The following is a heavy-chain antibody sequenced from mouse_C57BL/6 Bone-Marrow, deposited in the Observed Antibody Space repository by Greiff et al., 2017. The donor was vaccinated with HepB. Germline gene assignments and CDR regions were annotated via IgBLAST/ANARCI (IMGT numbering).Heavy chain of an antibody. Sequence: VKLQQSGAELVKPGASVKMSCKASGYTFTSYWITWVKQRPGQGLEWIGDIYPGSGSTNYNEKFKSKATLTVDTSSSTAYMQLSSLTSEDSAVYYCARSGGKDWFAYWGQGTLVTVSA. CDR3: ARSGGKDWFAY. CDR1: GYTFTSYW. D-gene: IGHD2-1*01. J-gene: IGHJ3*01. V-gene: IGHV1-55*01. CDR2: IYPGSGST.